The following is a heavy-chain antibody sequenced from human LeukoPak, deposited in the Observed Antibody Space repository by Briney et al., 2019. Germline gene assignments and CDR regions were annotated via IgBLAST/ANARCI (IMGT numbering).Heavy chain of an antibody. J-gene: IGHJ4*02. CDR1: GYTFTGYS. CDR2: INPNSGGT. V-gene: IGHV1-2*02. D-gene: IGHD3-10*01. CDR3: ARDLITMVRGFDY. Sequence: ASVKVSCKASGYTFTGYSIHWVRQAPGQGLEWMGWINPNSGGTNYAQKFQGRVTMTRDTSISTAYMELSRLRSDDTAVHYCARDLITMVRGFDYWGQGTLVTVSS.